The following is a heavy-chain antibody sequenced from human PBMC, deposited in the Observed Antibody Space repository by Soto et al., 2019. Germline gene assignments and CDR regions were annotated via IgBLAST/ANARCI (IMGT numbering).Heavy chain of an antibody. CDR3: ARNGFGDSSGYYFDYYGMDV. CDR2: IYHSGST. Sequence: SETLSLTCAVSGVSISSSNWLSWVRQPPGKGLEWIGEIYHSGSTNYNPSLKSRVTISVDKSKNQFSLKLSSVTAADTAVYYCARNGFGDSSGYYFDYYGMDVWGQGTTVTVSS. D-gene: IGHD3-22*01. J-gene: IGHJ6*02. V-gene: IGHV4-4*02. CDR1: GVSISSSNW.